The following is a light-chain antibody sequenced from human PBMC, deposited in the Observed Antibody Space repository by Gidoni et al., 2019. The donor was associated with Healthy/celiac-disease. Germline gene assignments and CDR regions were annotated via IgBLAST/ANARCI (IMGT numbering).Light chain of an antibody. V-gene: IGLV4-60*02. J-gene: IGLJ3*02. Sequence: QPVLTQSSSASASLGSAGKLTCTLSSGHSSYIISWHQLQPGKAPRYLMKLEGSRSYNTGSGVPSRFSGSSSGADRYLTLSNLQFEAEADYSCEAWASTTWVFGGGTTLTVL. CDR2: LEGSRSY. CDR1: SGHSSYI. CDR3: EAWASTTWV.